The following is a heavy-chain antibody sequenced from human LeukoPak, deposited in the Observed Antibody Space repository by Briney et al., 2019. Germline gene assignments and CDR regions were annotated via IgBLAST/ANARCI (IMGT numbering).Heavy chain of an antibody. CDR3: ARTWFGAFDI. V-gene: IGHV4-39*07. CDR1: GGSISSSGYY. Sequence: SETLSLTCTVSGGSISSSGYYWSWIRQPPGKGLEWIGEINHSGSTNYNPSLKSRVTISVDTSKNQFSLKLSSVTAADTAVYYCARTWFGAFDIWGQGTMVTVSS. D-gene: IGHD3-10*01. J-gene: IGHJ3*02. CDR2: INHSGST.